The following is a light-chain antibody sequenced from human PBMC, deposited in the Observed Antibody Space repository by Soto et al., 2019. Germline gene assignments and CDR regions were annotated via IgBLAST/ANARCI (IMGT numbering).Light chain of an antibody. J-gene: IGLJ1*01. CDR3: CSYAGTFYV. CDR2: DVS. Sequence: QSALTQPRSVSGSPGQSVTIFCTGTSSDFGGYNYVSWYQHHPGKAPKLMIYDVSERPSGVPDRFSGSKSGNTASLTISGLQAEDEADYYCCSYAGTFYVFGTGTRSPS. CDR1: SSDFGGYNY. V-gene: IGLV2-11*01.